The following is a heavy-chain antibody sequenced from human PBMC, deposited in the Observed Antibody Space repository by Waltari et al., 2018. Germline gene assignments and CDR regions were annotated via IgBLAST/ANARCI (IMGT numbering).Heavy chain of an antibody. D-gene: IGHD2-15*01. CDR2: IYSTGSTK. CDR3: ARGYWKAFDI. Sequence: EVQLAESGGGLVQPGGSLRLSCAASGFTFSDFSMNWVRQAPGKGLEWVSYIYSTGSTKYYADSVKGRFTISRDNAQNSLSLQMNSLRADDTAIYYCARGYWKAFDIWGQGTMVTVSS. CDR1: GFTFSDFS. J-gene: IGHJ3*02. V-gene: IGHV3-48*04.